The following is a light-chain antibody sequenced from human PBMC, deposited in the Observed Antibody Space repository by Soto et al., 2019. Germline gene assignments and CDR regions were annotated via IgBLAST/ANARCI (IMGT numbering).Light chain of an antibody. CDR2: GTS. Sequence: EILLTPSQGTLSLSPVAISTLSFMASQSVSSSYLAWYQQRPGQAPRLLIYGTSSRATGIPARFSGSGSGTDFTLTISGLEPADRGVYYCQKRHNWPITCGQGKRREIK. CDR1: QSVSSSY. J-gene: IGKJ5*01. CDR3: QKRHNWPIT. V-gene: IGKV3D-20*02.